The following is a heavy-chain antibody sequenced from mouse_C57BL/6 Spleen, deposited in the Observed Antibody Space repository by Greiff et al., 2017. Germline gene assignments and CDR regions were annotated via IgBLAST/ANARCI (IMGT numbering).Heavy chain of an antibody. CDR3: ARILCGAMDD. V-gene: IGHV2-2*01. J-gene: IGHJ4*01. CDR1: GFSLSSYG. CDR2: IWSGGST. D-gene: IGHD6-5*01. Sequence: VQLKESGPGLVQPSQSLSITCTVSGFSLSSYGVHWVRQSPGKGLEWLGVIWSGGSTDYTAAFISRLSISKDNAKSQVFFKMNSLQSEDTAIYYCARILCGAMDDWGKGTSVTVSS.